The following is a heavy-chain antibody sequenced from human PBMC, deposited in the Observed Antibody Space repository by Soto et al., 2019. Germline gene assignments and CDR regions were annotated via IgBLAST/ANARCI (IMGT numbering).Heavy chain of an antibody. CDR1: GGSISSGGYS. J-gene: IGHJ5*02. Sequence: SETLSLTCAVSGGSISSGGYSWSWIRQPPGKGLEWIGYIYHSGSTYYNPSLKSRVTISVDRSKNQFSLKLSSVTAADTAVYYCARDTAVAGTGWFDPWGQGTLVTVSS. CDR3: ARDTAVAGTGWFDP. V-gene: IGHV4-30-2*01. D-gene: IGHD6-19*01. CDR2: IYHSGST.